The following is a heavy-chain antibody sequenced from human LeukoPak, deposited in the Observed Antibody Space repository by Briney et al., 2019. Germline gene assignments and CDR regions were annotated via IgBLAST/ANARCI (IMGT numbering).Heavy chain of an antibody. V-gene: IGHV4-39*01. CDR1: GGSISSSSYY. Sequence: SETLSLTCTVSGGSISSSSYYWGWIRQPPGKGLEWIGSIYYSGGTYYNPSLKSRVTISVDTSKNQFSLKLSSVTAADTAVYYCARHYYYGMDVWAKGPRSPSP. J-gene: IGHJ6*02. CDR3: ARHYYYGMDV. CDR2: IYYSGGT.